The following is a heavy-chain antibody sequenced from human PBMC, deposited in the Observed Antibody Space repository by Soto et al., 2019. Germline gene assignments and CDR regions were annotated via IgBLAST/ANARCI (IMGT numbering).Heavy chain of an antibody. CDR1: GGSISSGGYY. Sequence: SETLSLTCTVSGGSISSGGYYWTWIRQPPGKGLEWIGYIFYSGSTYYNPSLKSRVTISVDTSRNQFSLALSSVTAADTAVYYCARDKEGLNWLDPWGQGTLVTVSS. CDR3: ARDKEGLNWLDP. J-gene: IGHJ5*02. V-gene: IGHV4-30-4*01. CDR2: IFYSGST.